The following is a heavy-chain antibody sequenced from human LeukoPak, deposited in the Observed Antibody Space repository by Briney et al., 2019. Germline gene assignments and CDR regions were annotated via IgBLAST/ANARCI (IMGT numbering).Heavy chain of an antibody. CDR2: ISGSGGGT. Sequence: GGSLRLSCTASGFTFSSYAMTWDRQAPGKGLGWVSVISGSGGGTNYADSVKGRFTISRDNPKNTLYLQMNTLRAEDTAIYYCAKGGGSSTWYRTSVDYWGQGTLVTVSS. CDR1: GFTFSSYA. V-gene: IGHV3-23*01. J-gene: IGHJ4*02. D-gene: IGHD6-13*01. CDR3: AKGGGSSTWYRTSVDY.